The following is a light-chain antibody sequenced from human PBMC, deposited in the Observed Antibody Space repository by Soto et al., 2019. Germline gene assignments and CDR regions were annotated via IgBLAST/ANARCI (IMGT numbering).Light chain of an antibody. CDR2: GAS. CDR3: QQYGSSGT. V-gene: IGKV3-20*01. J-gene: IGKJ1*01. CDR1: QSISSSS. Sequence: EILLTQSPGTVSLSPGERATLSCRASQSISSSSLAWYQQKPGQAPRLLMYGASSRATCIPDRFSGSGSGTDFTPTISRLEPEDFAVYYCQQYGSSGTFGQGTKVDIK.